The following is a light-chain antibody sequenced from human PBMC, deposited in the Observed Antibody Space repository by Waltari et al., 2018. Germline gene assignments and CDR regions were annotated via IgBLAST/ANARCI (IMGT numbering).Light chain of an antibody. CDR1: QSVSRN. J-gene: IGKJ1*01. CDR3: QQYISWPWT. CDR2: GAY. Sequence: VMTQSPATLSVSPGERATLACRASQSVSRNLAWYQQKPGQAHRLLIYGAYTRGTGIPARFSGSGSGTEFSLTISSLQSEDFAVYYCQQYISWPWTFGQGTKVEIK. V-gene: IGKV3-15*01.